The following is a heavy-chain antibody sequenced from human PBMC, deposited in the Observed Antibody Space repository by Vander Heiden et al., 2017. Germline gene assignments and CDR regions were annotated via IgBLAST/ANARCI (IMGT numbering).Heavy chain of an antibody. CDR1: GGSISTYY. CDR3: ARSIAAVGMVDY. CDR2: IYYSGST. Sequence: QVQLQESGPGLVKPSETLSLTCTVSGGSISTYYWSWIRQPPGKGLEWIGYIYYSGSTNDNPSLKSRVTISVDTSKNQFSLKLSSVTAADTAVYYCARSIAAVGMVDYWGQGTLVTVSS. D-gene: IGHD6-13*01. J-gene: IGHJ4*02. V-gene: IGHV4-59*01.